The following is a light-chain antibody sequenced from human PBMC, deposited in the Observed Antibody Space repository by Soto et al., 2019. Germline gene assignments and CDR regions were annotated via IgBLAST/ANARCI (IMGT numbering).Light chain of an antibody. V-gene: IGKV1-5*01. Sequence: DIQMTQSPSTLSASVGDRVTITCRASQSISSWLAWYQQKPGKAPKLLIYDASSLESGVPSRFSGSGSGTEFTLTISSLQSEDSAVYFCQQCNNWPPWTFGQGTKV. CDR1: QSISSW. CDR2: DAS. J-gene: IGKJ1*01. CDR3: QQCNNWPPWT.